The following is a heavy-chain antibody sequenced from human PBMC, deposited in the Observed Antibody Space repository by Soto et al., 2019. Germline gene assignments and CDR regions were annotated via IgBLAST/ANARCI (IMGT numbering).Heavy chain of an antibody. J-gene: IGHJ4*02. CDR1: GYTFTSYV. CDR2: MNPNSGNT. Sequence: ASLKGSCKASGYTFTSYVISWVRQATGQGLEWMGWMNPNSGNTGYAQKFQGRVTMTRNTSISTAYMELSSLRSEDTAVYYCARGIREDYFDYWVQGTLVTVSS. CDR3: ARGIREDYFDY. D-gene: IGHD3-10*01. V-gene: IGHV1-8*01.